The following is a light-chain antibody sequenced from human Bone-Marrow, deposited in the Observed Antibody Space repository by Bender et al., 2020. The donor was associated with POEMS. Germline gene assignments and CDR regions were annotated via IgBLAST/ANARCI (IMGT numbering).Light chain of an antibody. V-gene: IGLV2-14*01. Sequence: QSALTQPASVSGAPGQSITISCTGTSSDVGGSDYVSWYQHVPGKAPKLMIFEVRNRPSGLSTRCSGSRSGDPAALTSSAVQAEDEAYYYCSCTSGNTYVFGSGTKVPVL. CDR2: EVR. J-gene: IGLJ1*01. CDR1: SSDVGGSDY. CDR3: CSCTSGNTYV.